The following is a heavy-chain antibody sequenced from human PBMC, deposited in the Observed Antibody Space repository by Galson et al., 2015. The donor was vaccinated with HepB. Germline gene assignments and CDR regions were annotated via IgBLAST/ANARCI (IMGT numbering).Heavy chain of an antibody. V-gene: IGHV3-30*04. CDR3: ARGHSRGDAFDI. CDR2: ISYDGSNK. CDR1: GFTFSRYA. D-gene: IGHD6-13*01. J-gene: IGHJ3*02. Sequence: SPRLSRAFSGFTFSRYAMHWVRQAPGKGLEWVAVISYDGSNKYYADSVKGRFTISGDNSKNTLYLQMNSLRAEDTAVYYCARGHSRGDAFDIWGQGTMVTVSS.